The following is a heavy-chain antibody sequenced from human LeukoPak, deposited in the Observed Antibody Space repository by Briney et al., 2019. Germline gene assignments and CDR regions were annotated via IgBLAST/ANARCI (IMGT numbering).Heavy chain of an antibody. D-gene: IGHD6-13*01. V-gene: IGHV4-59*01. CDR2: VYYSGST. Sequence: SETLSLTCTVSGGSINNYYWNWIRQPPGKGLEWIGYVYYSGSTKYNPSLKSRVTISVDTSKNQFSLKLSSVTAADTAVYYCARGRYDSSWSRFDYWGQGTLVTVSS. J-gene: IGHJ4*02. CDR3: ARGRYDSSWSRFDY. CDR1: GGSINNYY.